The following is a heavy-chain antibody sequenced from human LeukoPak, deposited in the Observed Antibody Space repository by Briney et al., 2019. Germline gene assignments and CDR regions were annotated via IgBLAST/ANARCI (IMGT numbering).Heavy chain of an antibody. D-gene: IGHD6-19*01. V-gene: IGHV3-30*02. CDR2: IRYDGSNK. Sequence: GGSLRLSCAASGFTFSSYGMHWVRQAPGKGLEWVAFIRYDGSNKYYADSVKGRFTISRDNSKNTLYLQMNSLRAEDTAVYYCAKDPREVGIAVAGTTDDNYYYYYMDVWGKGTTVTISS. CDR3: AKDPREVGIAVAGTTDDNYYYYYMDV. CDR1: GFTFSSYG. J-gene: IGHJ6*03.